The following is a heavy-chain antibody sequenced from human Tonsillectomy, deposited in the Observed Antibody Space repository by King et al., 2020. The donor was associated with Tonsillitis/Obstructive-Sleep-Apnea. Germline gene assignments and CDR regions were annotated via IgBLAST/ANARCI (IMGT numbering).Heavy chain of an antibody. CDR1: GGSISSYY. D-gene: IGHD6-13*01. V-gene: IGHV4-4*07. J-gene: IGHJ5*02. CDR3: ARDLSSSPYNWFDP. Sequence: VQLQESGPGLVKPSETLSLTCTVSGGSISSYYWSWFRQPAGKGLEWIGLIDTSGNTNYNPSLKTRVTMSVDTAKNQFSLKLSSVTAADTAVYYCARDLSSSPYNWFDPWGQGSLVTVSS. CDR2: IDTSGNT.